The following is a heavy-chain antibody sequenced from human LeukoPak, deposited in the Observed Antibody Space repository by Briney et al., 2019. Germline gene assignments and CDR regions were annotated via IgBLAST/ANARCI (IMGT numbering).Heavy chain of an antibody. J-gene: IGHJ6*03. D-gene: IGHD2-8*01. V-gene: IGHV3-30*02. CDR2: IRFDGTSE. CDR3: AKDRCSNGIGCFYYYMDV. CDR1: GFTFSNFG. Sequence: PGGSLRLSCAASGFTFSNFGMHWVRQAPGKGLEWVAFIRFDGTSEFYADPVKGRFSISRDNSKNILYLQMNSLRAEDTALYYCAKDRCSNGIGCFYYYMDVWGKGTTVTISS.